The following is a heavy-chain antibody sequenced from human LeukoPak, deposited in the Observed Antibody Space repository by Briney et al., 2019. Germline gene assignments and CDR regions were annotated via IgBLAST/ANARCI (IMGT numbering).Heavy chain of an antibody. D-gene: IGHD2-2*01. CDR1: GGTFSSYA. Sequence: GASVKVSCKASGGTFSSYAISWVRQAPGPGLEWMGGIIPIFGTANYAQKFQGRVTITADKSTSTAYMELSSLRSEDTAVYYCAGGYCSSTSCYVSDYWGQGTLVTVSS. J-gene: IGHJ4*02. V-gene: IGHV1-69*06. CDR2: IIPIFGTA. CDR3: AGGYCSSTSCYVSDY.